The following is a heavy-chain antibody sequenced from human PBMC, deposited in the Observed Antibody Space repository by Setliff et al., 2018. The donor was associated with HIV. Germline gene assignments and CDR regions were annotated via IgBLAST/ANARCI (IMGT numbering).Heavy chain of an antibody. J-gene: IGHJ4*02. CDR3: ARVGYRGSGRYSFDY. V-gene: IGHV4-61*09. Sequence: SETLSLTCTVSGGSISSGGYYWSWIRQPAGKGLEWIGNIHTSGSTKYNPSLKSRVTISADTSKNQFSLNLSSVTAAEPAVYYCARVGYRGSGRYSFDYWGQGTLVTVSS. D-gene: IGHD3-10*01. CDR1: GGSISSGGYY. CDR2: IHTSGST.